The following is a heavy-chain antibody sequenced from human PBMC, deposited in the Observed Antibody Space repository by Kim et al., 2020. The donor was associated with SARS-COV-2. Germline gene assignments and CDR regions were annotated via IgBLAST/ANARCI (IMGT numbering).Heavy chain of an antibody. D-gene: IGHD2-21*01. Sequence: KGRFTISRDNSKNTLYRKMSSLRAEDTAVYYCAREGGDGFLDSYYYGMDVWGQGTTVTVSS. V-gene: IGHV3-30*07. J-gene: IGHJ6*02. CDR3: AREGGDGFLDSYYYGMDV.